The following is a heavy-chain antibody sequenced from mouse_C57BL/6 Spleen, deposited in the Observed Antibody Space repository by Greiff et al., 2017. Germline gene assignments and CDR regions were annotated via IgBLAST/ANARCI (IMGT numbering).Heavy chain of an antibody. V-gene: IGHV1-22*01. Sequence: VQLQQSGPELVKPGASVKMSCKASGYTFTDYNMHWVKQSHGKSLEWIGYINPNNGGTSYNQKFKGKATLTVNKSSSTAYMELRSLTSEDSAVYYCAREGTYGNYEGSWFAYWGQGTLVTVSA. D-gene: IGHD2-1*01. CDR1: GYTFTDYN. CDR2: INPNNGGT. J-gene: IGHJ3*01. CDR3: AREGTYGNYEGSWFAY.